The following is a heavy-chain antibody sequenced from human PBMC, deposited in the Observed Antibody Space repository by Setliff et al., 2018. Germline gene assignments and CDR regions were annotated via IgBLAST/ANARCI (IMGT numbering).Heavy chain of an antibody. D-gene: IGHD4-17*01. Sequence: PSETLSLTCSVSGYSISSGYYWGWIRQPPGKGLEWIGSIYHNGNSYYNPSLKSRVTISVDTSKNQLSLKLNSVTAADTAVYYCARDPLTTNRRRAFDIWGQGTMVTVSS. CDR2: IYHNGNS. CDR3: ARDPLTTNRRRAFDI. J-gene: IGHJ3*02. V-gene: IGHV4-38-2*02. CDR1: GYSISSGYY.